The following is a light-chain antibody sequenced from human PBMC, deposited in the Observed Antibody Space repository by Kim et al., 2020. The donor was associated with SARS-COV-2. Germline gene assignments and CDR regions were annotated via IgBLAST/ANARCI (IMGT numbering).Light chain of an antibody. CDR2: DAS. CDR1: QSVSSY. CDR3: QHRSNWPVT. J-gene: IGKJ5*01. V-gene: IGKV3-11*01. Sequence: LSPWERATLSCRASQSVSSYLVWYQQKPGQAPRLLIYDASNRATGIPARFSGSGSGTDFTLTINSLKPEDFAIYYCQHRSNWPVTFGQGTRLEIK.